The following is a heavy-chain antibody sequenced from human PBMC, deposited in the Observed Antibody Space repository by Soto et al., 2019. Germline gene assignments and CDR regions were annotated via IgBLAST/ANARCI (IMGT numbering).Heavy chain of an antibody. CDR3: ARDTGPNGYNYYYFGMDV. J-gene: IGHJ6*02. CDR1: GFTFSNYA. D-gene: IGHD5-18*01. Sequence: GGSLRLSCAASGFTFSNYAMHWVRQAPGKGLEWVAVISYDGSDKYNANSVKGRFTISRDNSKNTLYLQMNSLRAEDTAVYYCARDTGPNGYNYYYFGMDVWGQGTTVTVSS. CDR2: ISYDGSDK. V-gene: IGHV3-30-3*01.